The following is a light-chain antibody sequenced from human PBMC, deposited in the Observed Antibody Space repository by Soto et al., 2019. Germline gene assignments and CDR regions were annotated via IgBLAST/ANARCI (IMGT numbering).Light chain of an antibody. CDR3: QQYGSSGT. J-gene: IGKJ1*01. Sequence: EIVMTQSPVTLSASPWESATLSCRASQSVDNNVAWYQQKPGQAPRLLIVGSFARATGIPARFSGSGSGSEFTLTISGLQSEDFAVYYCQQYGSSGTFGQGTKVDIK. V-gene: IGKV3-15*01. CDR2: GSF. CDR1: QSVDNN.